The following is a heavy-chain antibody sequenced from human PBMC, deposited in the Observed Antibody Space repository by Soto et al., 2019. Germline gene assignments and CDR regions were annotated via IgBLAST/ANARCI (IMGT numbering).Heavy chain of an antibody. D-gene: IGHD6-13*01. V-gene: IGHV3-9*01. CDR2: ISWNSGSI. J-gene: IGHJ4*02. CDR3: AKDIYQHGSWHPGGFDY. Sequence: EVQLVESGGGLVQPGRSLRLSCAGPGFTFDDFAMHWVRQLPGKGLEWVSGISWNSGSIGYADSVKGRFTISRDNAKNSLFLQMNSLRAEDTALYYCAKDIYQHGSWHPGGFDYWGQGTLVTVSS. CDR1: GFTFDDFA.